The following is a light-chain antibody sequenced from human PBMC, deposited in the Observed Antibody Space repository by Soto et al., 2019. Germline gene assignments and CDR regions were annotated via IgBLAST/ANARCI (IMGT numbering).Light chain of an antibody. V-gene: IGKV1-5*01. J-gene: IGKJ1*01. CDR1: KNVSGW. CDR2: DAS. Sequence: DIPMTQSPATLSASVGDRVTITCRATKNVSGWLAWYQQKPGKAPKLLIYDASSLHSGVPSRFSGSGSGTEFTLTISSLQADDFATYYCQQYKKSWTFGQGTQVEIK. CDR3: QQYKKSWT.